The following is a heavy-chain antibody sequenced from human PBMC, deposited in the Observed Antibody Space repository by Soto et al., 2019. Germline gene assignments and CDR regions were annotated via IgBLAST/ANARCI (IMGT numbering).Heavy chain of an antibody. D-gene: IGHD4-4*01. V-gene: IGHV4-61*01. CDR2: VFYTGRA. CDR3: ARDGDGRMTTNPYYYNGMDV. CDR1: GGSISSGSYY. Sequence: SETLSLTCTVSGGSISSGSYYWSWIRQPPGKGLEWIGYVFYTGRANYNASLKSRVSISLDTSNYQFSLKLSSVTAADTAVYYCARDGDGRMTTNPYYYNGMDVWGPGTTVTVSS. J-gene: IGHJ6*02.